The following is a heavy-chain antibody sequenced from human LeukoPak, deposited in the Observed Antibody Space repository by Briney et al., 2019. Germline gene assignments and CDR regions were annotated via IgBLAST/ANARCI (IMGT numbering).Heavy chain of an antibody. V-gene: IGHV4-39*01. CDR3: ARTKTGTTGYFDY. Sequence: PPETLSLTCTVSGGSISSSSFYWGWIRQPPGKGLEWIGSIFYSGSTYDNPSLKSRVTISVDTSKNQFSLKLSSVTAADTAVYYCARTKTGTTGYFDYWGQGTLFSVSS. J-gene: IGHJ4*02. CDR1: GGSISSSSFY. CDR2: IFYSGST. D-gene: IGHD1-1*01.